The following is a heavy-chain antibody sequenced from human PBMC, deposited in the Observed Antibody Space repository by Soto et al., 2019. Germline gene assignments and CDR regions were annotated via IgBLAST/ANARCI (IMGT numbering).Heavy chain of an antibody. Sequence: EVQLLESGGDSVQPGKSLRLSCEASGFTFSNYAMNWVRQAPGKGLQWVSGISTAGGSTYYADSVKGRFTISRDNSKNSLFLQMDSLRAEDTAVYYCAKDRRTPDSWGQGTLVTVSS. CDR1: GFTFSNYA. V-gene: IGHV3-23*01. J-gene: IGHJ4*02. CDR3: AKDRRTPDS. CDR2: ISTAGGST.